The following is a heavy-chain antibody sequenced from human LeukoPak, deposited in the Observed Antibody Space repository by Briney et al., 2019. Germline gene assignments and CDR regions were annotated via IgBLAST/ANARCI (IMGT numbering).Heavy chain of an antibody. CDR3: ARVDSSGYYSLGAFDI. J-gene: IGHJ3*02. D-gene: IGHD3-22*01. V-gene: IGHV4-38-2*02. CDR1: GYSISSGYY. Sequence: SETLSLTCTVSGYSISSGYYWGWIRQPPGKGLEWIGSIYHSGSTYFNPSLKSRVTISVDTSKNQFSLKLSSVTAADTAVYYCARVDSSGYYSLGAFDIWGQGTMVTVSS. CDR2: IYHSGST.